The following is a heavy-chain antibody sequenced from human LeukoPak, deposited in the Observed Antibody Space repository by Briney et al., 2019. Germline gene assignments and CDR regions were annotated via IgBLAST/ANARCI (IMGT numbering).Heavy chain of an antibody. CDR2: ISSSSSYI. V-gene: IGHV3-21*01. J-gene: IGHJ4*02. CDR1: GFTFSSYS. Sequence: GGSLRLSCAASGFTFSSYSMNWVRQAPGKGLEWVASISSSSSYIYYADSVKGRFTISRDNAKNSLYLQMNSLRAEDTAVYYCARGGIAAAGPPFDYWGQGTLVTVSS. CDR3: ARGGIAAAGPPFDY. D-gene: IGHD6-13*01.